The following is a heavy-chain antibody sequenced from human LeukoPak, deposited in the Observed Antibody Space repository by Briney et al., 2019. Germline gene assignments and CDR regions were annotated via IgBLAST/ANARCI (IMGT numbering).Heavy chain of an antibody. J-gene: IGHJ4*02. D-gene: IGHD6-13*01. V-gene: IGHV3-66*01. CDR1: EFSVGSNY. CDR3: AKNQLAAALDY. CDR2: IYSGGST. Sequence: GGSLRLSCAASEFSVGSNYMTWVRQAPGKGLEWVSLIYSGGSTYYADSVKGRFTISRDNSKNTLCLQMNSLRAEDTAVYYCAKNQLAAALDYWGQGTLVTVSS.